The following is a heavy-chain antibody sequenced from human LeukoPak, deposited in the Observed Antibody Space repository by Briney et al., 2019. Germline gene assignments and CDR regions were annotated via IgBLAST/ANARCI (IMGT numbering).Heavy chain of an antibody. V-gene: IGHV4-59*01. CDR3: ARDLWGDY. Sequence: SETLPLTCTVSGGSISSYYWSWIRQPPGKGLEWIGYIYYSGSTNYNPSLKSRVTISVDTSKNQFSLKLSSVTAADAAVYYCARDLWGDYWGQGTLVTVSS. CDR1: GGSISSYY. J-gene: IGHJ4*02. CDR2: IYYSGST. D-gene: IGHD3-16*01.